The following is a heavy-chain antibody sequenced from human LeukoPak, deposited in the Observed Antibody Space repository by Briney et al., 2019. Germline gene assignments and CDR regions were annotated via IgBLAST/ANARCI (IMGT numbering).Heavy chain of an antibody. V-gene: IGHV3-48*03. CDR3: AAVIDY. J-gene: IGHJ4*02. Sequence: PGGSLRLSCAASGFTFSSYEMNWIRQAPGKGLEWISYISNSGSTKHYADSVKGRFTISRDNAKNSAYLQMNSLRVEDTAFYYCAAVIDYWGQGTLVTVSS. CDR2: ISNSGSTK. CDR1: GFTFSSYE.